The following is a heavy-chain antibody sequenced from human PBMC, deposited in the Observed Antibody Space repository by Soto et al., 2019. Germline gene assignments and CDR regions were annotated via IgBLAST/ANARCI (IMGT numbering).Heavy chain of an antibody. CDR2: INPSGGST. CDR1: GYTFTSYY. CDR3: ARDIRFGIQLWLYYYYGMDV. J-gene: IGHJ6*02. V-gene: IGHV1-46*01. Sequence: PSVKGSCKASGYTFTSYYMHWVRQAPGQGLEWMGIINPSGGSTSYAQKFQGRVTMTRDTSTSTVYMELSSLRSEDTAVYYCARDIRFGIQLWLYYYYGMDVWGQGTTVTVSS. D-gene: IGHD5-18*01.